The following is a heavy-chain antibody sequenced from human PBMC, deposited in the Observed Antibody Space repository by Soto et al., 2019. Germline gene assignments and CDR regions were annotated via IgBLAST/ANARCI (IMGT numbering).Heavy chain of an antibody. D-gene: IGHD6-13*01. CDR3: PHLQLIPFLSVY. J-gene: IGHJ4*02. CDR2: IYWDNAK. Sequence: QITLKESGPTLVKPTQTLTLTCTFSGFSLSTSGVGVAWVRQPPGKALEWLALIYWDNAKHYSPSLKSRLTVPKHTPSTHVVLTMTTMAPVDTATYYSPHLQLIPFLSVYCGQGTLVTVSS. CDR1: GFSLSTSGVG. V-gene: IGHV2-5*02.